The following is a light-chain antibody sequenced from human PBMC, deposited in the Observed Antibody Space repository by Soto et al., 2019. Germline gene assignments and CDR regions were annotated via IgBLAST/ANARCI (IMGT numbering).Light chain of an antibody. J-gene: IGKJ5*01. CDR2: DAS. CDR3: QQYENLPT. CDR1: QNINNY. Sequence: PMTQSPSSLSACVGDRVTINFQASQNINNYLNWYQQKPGRAPKILIYDASNLEAGVPSRFRGSGSGTDFTFTISRLQPEDIATYYCQQYENLPTFGQGTRLEI. V-gene: IGKV1-33*01.